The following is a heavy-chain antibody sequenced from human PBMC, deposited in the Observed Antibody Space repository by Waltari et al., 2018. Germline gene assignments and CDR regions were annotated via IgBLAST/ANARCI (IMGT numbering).Heavy chain of an antibody. CDR1: GSTFPSYD. CDR3: ARGTDYGDYDFQH. CDR2: MDPKNGNT. D-gene: IGHD4-17*01. Sequence: QVRLAQSVADAKRPGASVMDSCQVSGSTFPSYDIHWVRQAAGQGLEWMGWMDPKNGNTAYAQKFQGRVTLTRDTSINTAYMDLSSLTSEDTGMYFCARGTDYGDYDFQHWGQGTLVTVSS. J-gene: IGHJ1*01. V-gene: IGHV1-8*01.